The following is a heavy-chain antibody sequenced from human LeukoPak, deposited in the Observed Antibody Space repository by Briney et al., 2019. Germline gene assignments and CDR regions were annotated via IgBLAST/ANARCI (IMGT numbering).Heavy chain of an antibody. Sequence: QAGGSLRLCCAASGFTFSSYGMHWVRHAPGKGLEWVAVISYDGSSKYYADSVKGRFTISRDNSKNTLYLQMNSLRAEDTAVYYCAKDLMYISTWYLPVIFLPLDYWGQGTLVTVSS. V-gene: IGHV3-30*18. CDR1: GFTFSSYG. D-gene: IGHD6-13*01. J-gene: IGHJ4*02. CDR2: ISYDGSSK. CDR3: AKDLMYISTWYLPVIFLPLDY.